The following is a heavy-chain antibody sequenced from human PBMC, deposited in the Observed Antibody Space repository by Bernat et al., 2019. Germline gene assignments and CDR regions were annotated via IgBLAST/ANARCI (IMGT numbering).Heavy chain of an antibody. CDR3: AKGAYGGKSVTFDL. Sequence: EVQLVESGGVVVQPGGSLRLSCAASGFTFDDYTMHWVRQAPGKGLEWVSLISWDGGSTYYADSVKGRFTISRDNSKHSLYLQMNSLRTEDTALYYCAKGAYGGKSVTFDLWGRGTLVTVSS. CDR1: GFTFDDYT. V-gene: IGHV3-43*01. J-gene: IGHJ2*01. CDR2: ISWDGGST. D-gene: IGHD4-23*01.